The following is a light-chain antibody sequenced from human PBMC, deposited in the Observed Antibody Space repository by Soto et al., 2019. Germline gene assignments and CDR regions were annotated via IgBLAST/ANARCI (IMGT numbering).Light chain of an antibody. J-gene: IGKJ1*01. CDR3: QQHNNWPRT. CDR1: QNVNSN. V-gene: IGKV3-15*01. Sequence: IVMTQSPATLSVSPGERATLSCRASQNVNSNLAWYQQKPGQAPRLLIYDVSTRATAIPARFSGSGSGTEFTLTISSLQSVDFAVYYCQQHNNWPRTFGQGTKVEIK. CDR2: DVS.